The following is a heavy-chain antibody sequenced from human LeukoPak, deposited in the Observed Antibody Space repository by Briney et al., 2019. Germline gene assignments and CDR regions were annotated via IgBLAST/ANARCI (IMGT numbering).Heavy chain of an antibody. D-gene: IGHD1-7*01. J-gene: IGHJ4*02. V-gene: IGHV1-46*01. CDR3: ARDYSGTTHENYFDY. CDR2: INPSGGST. Sequence: ASVKVSCRASGYTFTSYYMHWVRQAPGQGPEWMGIINPSGGSTSYAQKFQGRVTMTRDMSTSTVYMELSSLRSEDTAVYYCARDYSGTTHENYFDYWGLGTLVTVSS. CDR1: GYTFTSYY.